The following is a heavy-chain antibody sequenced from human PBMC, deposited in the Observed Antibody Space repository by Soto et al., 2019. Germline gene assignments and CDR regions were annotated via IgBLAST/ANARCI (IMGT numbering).Heavy chain of an antibody. CDR3: SRVGCSNSKCYTRGMDV. D-gene: IGHD2-2*01. CDR2: IYSDGTT. V-gene: IGHV4-4*07. J-gene: IGHJ6*02. Sequence: TLSLTCTVSGGSISGYYWSWVRQPAGKGLEWVGRIYSDGTTNYSPSLKSRVTMSLDTSKDQFSLHLNSVTAADTAVYYCSRVGCSNSKCYTRGMDVWGQGTTVT. CDR1: GGSISGYY.